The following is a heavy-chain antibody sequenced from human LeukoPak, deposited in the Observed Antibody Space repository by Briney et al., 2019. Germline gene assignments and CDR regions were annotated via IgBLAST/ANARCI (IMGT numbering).Heavy chain of an antibody. V-gene: IGHV3-21*01. D-gene: IGHD3-16*01. Sequence: GGSLRLSCAASGFTFSSYSMNWVRQAPGKGLEWVSSISSSSSYIYYADSVKGRFTISRDNAKNSLYLQMNSLRAEDTAVYYCARDQWALWVLDYWGQGTLVTVSS. CDR1: GFTFSSYS. J-gene: IGHJ4*02. CDR2: ISSSSSYI. CDR3: ARDQWALWVLDY.